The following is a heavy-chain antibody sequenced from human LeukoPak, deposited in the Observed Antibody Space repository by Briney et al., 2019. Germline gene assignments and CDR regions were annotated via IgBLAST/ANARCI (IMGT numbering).Heavy chain of an antibody. J-gene: IGHJ4*02. CDR3: ARTYYYDSSGYYFFVY. Sequence: PGGSLRLSCAASGFTFSSYSMNWVRQAPGKGLEWVSSISSSSSYIYCADSVKGRFTISRDNAKNSLYLQMNSLRAEDTAVYYCARTYYYDSSGYYFFVYWGQGTLVIVSS. CDR1: GFTFSSYS. CDR2: ISSSSSYI. D-gene: IGHD3-22*01. V-gene: IGHV3-21*01.